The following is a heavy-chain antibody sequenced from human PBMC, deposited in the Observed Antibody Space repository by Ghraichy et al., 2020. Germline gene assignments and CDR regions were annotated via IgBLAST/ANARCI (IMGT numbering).Heavy chain of an antibody. Sequence: GGSLRLSCAASGLGVSSNYMSWVRQAPGKGLEWVAILYSDGTPFYADSVRGRFTISRDESRNTMYLQMNTLRAEDTAVYYCARDRRYCGNNCFLYCDYGMDVWGRGTTVTVSS. CDR1: GLGVSSNY. CDR2: LYSDGTP. D-gene: IGHD2-21*01. CDR3: ARDRRYCGNNCFLYCDYGMDV. J-gene: IGHJ6*02. V-gene: IGHV3-53*01.